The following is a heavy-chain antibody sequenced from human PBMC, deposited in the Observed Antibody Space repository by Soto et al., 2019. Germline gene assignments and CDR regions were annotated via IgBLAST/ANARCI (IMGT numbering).Heavy chain of an antibody. CDR2: INPNSGGT. CDR3: ARTIFGVVIIGYYGMDV. Sequence: GASVKVSCKASGYTFTGYYMHWVRQAPGQGLEWMGWINPNSGGTNYAQKFQGRVTMTRDTSISTTYMELSRLRSDDTAVYYCARTIFGVVIIGYYGMDVWGQGTTVTVSS. CDR1: GYTFTGYY. J-gene: IGHJ6*02. V-gene: IGHV1-2*02. D-gene: IGHD3-3*01.